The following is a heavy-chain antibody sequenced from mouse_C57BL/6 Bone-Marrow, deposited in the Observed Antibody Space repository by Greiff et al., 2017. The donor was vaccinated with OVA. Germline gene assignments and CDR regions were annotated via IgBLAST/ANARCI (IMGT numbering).Heavy chain of an antibody. Sequence: EVKLVESGGGLVQPGGSMKLSCAASGFTFSDAWMDWVRQSPEKGLEWVAEIRNKANNHATYYAESVKGRFTISRDDSKSSVYLQMNSLRAEDTGIYYCTRPYSNYVWCAYWGQGTLVTVSA. D-gene: IGHD2-5*01. J-gene: IGHJ3*01. CDR2: IRNKANNHAT. CDR1: GFTFSDAW. CDR3: TRPYSNYVWCAY. V-gene: IGHV6-6*01.